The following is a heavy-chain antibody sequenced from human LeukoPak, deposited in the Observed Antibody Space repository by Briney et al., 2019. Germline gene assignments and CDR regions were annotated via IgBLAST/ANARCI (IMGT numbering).Heavy chain of an antibody. D-gene: IGHD4-23*01. CDR2: IYYSGST. CDR3: ARLGSPQGYGGNKAFDI. V-gene: IGHV4-59*01. CDR1: GGSISSYY. Sequence: SETLSLTCTVSGGSISSYYWSWIRQPPGQGLEWIGYIYYSGSTNFNPSLKSRVTISVDTSKNQFSLKLSSVPAADTAVYYCARLGSPQGYGGNKAFDIWGQGTMVTVSS. J-gene: IGHJ3*02.